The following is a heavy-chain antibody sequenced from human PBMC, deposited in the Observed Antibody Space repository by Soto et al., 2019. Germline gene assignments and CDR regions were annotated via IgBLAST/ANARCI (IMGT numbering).Heavy chain of an antibody. D-gene: IGHD6-19*01. J-gene: IGHJ6*02. CDR3: ARGLGSGWYVGFGYYYYGMDV. CDR1: GYTFTSNG. V-gene: IGHV1-18*01. Sequence: ASVKVSCKASGYTFTSNGISWVRQAPGQGLEWMGWISAYNGNTNYAQKLQGRVTMTTDTSTSTAYMELRSLRSDDTAVYYCARGLGSGWYVGFGYYYYGMDVWGQGTTVTVSS. CDR2: ISAYNGNT.